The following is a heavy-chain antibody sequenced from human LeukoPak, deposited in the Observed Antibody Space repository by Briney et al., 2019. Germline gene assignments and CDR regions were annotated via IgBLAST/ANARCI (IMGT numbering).Heavy chain of an antibody. V-gene: IGHV3-7*01. D-gene: IGHD1-26*01. CDR2: INQDGSNK. J-gene: IGHJ5*02. CDR3: ARFSRGTNSGS. CDR1: GFTFSSYW. Sequence: GGSLRLSCAASGFTFSSYWMSWVRQAPGKGLEWVANINQDGSNKQYVDSVKGRFAISRDNAKNSLYLQMNSLGAEDTAVYYCARFSRGTNSGSWGQGTLVTVSS.